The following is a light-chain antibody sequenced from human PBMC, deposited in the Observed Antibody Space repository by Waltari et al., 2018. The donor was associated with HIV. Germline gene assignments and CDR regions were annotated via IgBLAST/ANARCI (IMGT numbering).Light chain of an antibody. Sequence: QSALTQPASVSGSPGQSIAISCTGASSDVGGYNYVSWYQQHPGKAPKLLIYEVSNRPSGVSNRFSCSKSCNTASRTISGLQAEDEADYYCSSYTTSSTVVFGGGTKLTVL. CDR1: SSDVGGYNY. CDR2: EVS. V-gene: IGLV2-14*01. J-gene: IGLJ3*02. CDR3: SSYTTSSTVV.